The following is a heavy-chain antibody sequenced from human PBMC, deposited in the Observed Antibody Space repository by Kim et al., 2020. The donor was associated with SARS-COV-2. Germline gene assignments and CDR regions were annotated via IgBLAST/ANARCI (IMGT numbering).Heavy chain of an antibody. V-gene: IGHV7-4-1*02. CDR3: ARVYGVTGGYYYYGMDV. CDR2: INTNTGNP. D-gene: IGHD3-3*01. J-gene: IGHJ6*02. CDR1: GCTFTSYA. Sequence: ASVKVSCKASGCTFTSYAMNWVRQAPGQGLEWMGWINTNTGNPTYAQGFTGRFVFSLDTSVSTAYLQISSLKAEDTAVYYCARVYGVTGGYYYYGMDVWGQGTTVTVSS.